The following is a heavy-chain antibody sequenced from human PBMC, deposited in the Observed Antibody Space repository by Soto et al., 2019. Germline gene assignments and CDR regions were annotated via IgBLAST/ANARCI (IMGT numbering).Heavy chain of an antibody. V-gene: IGHV1-46*01. CDR2: INPSGGST. CDR1: GYTFTSYY. CDR3: ARAVAGLCFDY. D-gene: IGHD6-19*01. Sequence: ASVKVSCKASGYTFTSYYMHWVRQAPGQGLEWMGIINPSGGSTGYAQKFQGRVTMTRDTSTSTVYMELSSLRSEDTAVYYCARAVAGLCFDYWGQGTLVTVSS. J-gene: IGHJ4*02.